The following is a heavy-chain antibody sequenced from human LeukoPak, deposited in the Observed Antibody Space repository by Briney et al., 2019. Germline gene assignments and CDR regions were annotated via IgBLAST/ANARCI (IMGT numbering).Heavy chain of an antibody. CDR3: AKSNGYGLVDI. Sequence: SETLSLTCAVYGGSFSGYYWSWLRQPPGKGLEWIGEINHSGSTNYNPSLKSRVTISVDTSRNQFSLKLTSVTAADTAVYYCAKSNGYGLVDIWGQGTMVTVSS. CDR1: GGSFSGYY. J-gene: IGHJ3*02. D-gene: IGHD3-10*01. V-gene: IGHV4-34*01. CDR2: INHSGST.